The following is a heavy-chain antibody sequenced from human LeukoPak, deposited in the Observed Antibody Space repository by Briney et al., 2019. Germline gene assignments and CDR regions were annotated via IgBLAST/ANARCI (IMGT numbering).Heavy chain of an antibody. CDR1: GGSISSGDYY. D-gene: IGHD3/OR15-3a*01. CDR3: AREDSSLNWFDP. J-gene: IGHJ5*02. Sequence: SQTLSLTCTVSGGSISSGDYYWNWIRQPPGKGLEWIGYIYYSGSTYYNPSLKSRVTISVDTSKNQFSLKLSSVTAADTAVYYCAREDSSLNWFDPWGQGTLVTVSS. CDR2: IYYSGST. V-gene: IGHV4-30-4*01.